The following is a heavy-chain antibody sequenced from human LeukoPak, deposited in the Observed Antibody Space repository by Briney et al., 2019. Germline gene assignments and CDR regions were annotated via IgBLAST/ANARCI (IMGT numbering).Heavy chain of an antibody. CDR2: ISSSGSTI. CDR3: ATPKKSDTLMDV. CDR1: GFTFSDYY. J-gene: IGHJ6*03. V-gene: IGHV3-11*01. D-gene: IGHD2-2*02. Sequence: GGSLRLSCAASGFTFSDYYMSWIRQAPGKGLEWVSYISSSGSTIYYADSVKGRFTISRDNAKNSLYLQMNSLRAEDTAVYYCATPKKSDTLMDVWGKGTTVTVSS.